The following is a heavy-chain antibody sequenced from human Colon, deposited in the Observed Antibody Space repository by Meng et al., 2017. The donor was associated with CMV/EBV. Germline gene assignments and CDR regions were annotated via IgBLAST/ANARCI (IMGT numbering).Heavy chain of an antibody. CDR1: SYS. J-gene: IGHJ5*02. CDR2: ISSSSSYI. CDR3: ARVLPSYDSSAYHFGNYCFDP. Sequence: SYSMNWVRQAPGKGLEWVSSISSSSSYIYYADSVKGRFTISRDNAKNSLYLQMNSLRAEDTAVYYCARVLPSYDSSAYHFGNYCFDPWGQGTLVTVSS. D-gene: IGHD3-22*01. V-gene: IGHV3-21*01.